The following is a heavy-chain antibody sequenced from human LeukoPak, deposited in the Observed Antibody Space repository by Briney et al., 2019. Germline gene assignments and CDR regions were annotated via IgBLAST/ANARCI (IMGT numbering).Heavy chain of an antibody. Sequence: GGSLRLSCAASGFTFDDYAMHWVRQAPGKGLEWVSGISWNSGSIGYADSVKGRFTISRDNAKNSLYLQMNSLRAEDTALYYCARDGGAPIYGLDVWGQGTTVTVSS. V-gene: IGHV3-9*01. CDR2: ISWNSGSI. J-gene: IGHJ6*02. CDR3: ARDGGAPIYGLDV. CDR1: GFTFDDYA. D-gene: IGHD3-16*01.